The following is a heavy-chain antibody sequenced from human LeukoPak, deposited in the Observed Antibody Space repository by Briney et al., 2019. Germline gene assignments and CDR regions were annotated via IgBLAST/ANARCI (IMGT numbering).Heavy chain of an antibody. D-gene: IGHD2-21*01. Sequence: PSETLCLTCTVSGGSISSSSYYRGWIRQPPGKGLEWIGSIYYSGSTYYNPSLKSRVTISVDTSKNQFSLKLSSVTAADTAVYYCARSPLRVNCYFDPWGRGTLVTVSS. J-gene: IGHJ2*01. V-gene: IGHV4-39*01. CDR1: GGSISSSSYY. CDR2: IYYSGST. CDR3: ARSPLRVNCYFDP.